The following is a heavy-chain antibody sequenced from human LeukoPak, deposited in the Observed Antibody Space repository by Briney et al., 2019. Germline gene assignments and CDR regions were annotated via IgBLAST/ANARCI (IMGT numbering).Heavy chain of an antibody. J-gene: IGHJ3*02. CDR1: GFTFSSYA. V-gene: IGHV3-30-3*02. CDR3: AKHLRYGDYEGYAFDI. CDR2: ISYDGSNK. Sequence: PGRSLRLSCAASGFTFSSYAMHWVRQAPGKGLEWVAVISYDGSNKYYADSVKGRFTISRDNSKNTLYLQMNSLRAEDTAVYYCAKHLRYGDYEGYAFDIWGQGTMVTVSS. D-gene: IGHD4-17*01.